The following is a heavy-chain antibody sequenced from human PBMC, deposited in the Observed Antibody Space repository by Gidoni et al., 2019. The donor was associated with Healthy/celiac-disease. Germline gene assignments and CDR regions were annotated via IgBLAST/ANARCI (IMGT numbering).Heavy chain of an antibody. V-gene: IGHV5-10-1*03. Sequence: EVQLVQSGAEVKKPGESLRTSCKGSGYSFTSYWISWVRQMPGKGLEWMGRIDPSDSYTNYSPSFQGHVTISADKSISTAYLQWSSLKASDTAMYYCASWIAAARPAAIHWYFDLWGRGTLVTVSS. J-gene: IGHJ2*01. CDR1: GYSFTSYW. CDR3: ASWIAAARPAAIHWYFDL. D-gene: IGHD6-13*01. CDR2: IDPSDSYT.